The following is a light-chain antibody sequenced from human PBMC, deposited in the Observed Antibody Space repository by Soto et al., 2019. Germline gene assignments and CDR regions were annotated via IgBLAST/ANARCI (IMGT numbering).Light chain of an antibody. Sequence: DIVMTQSPASLAVSLGERATINCKSSQSLLNSANDKIHLAWYQQKPGQPHKLLIWRASTRDSGVPDRFSGSGSGTDFTLTINSLQAEDVATYYCQQYFSAHLTFGGGTKVEI. CDR3: QQYFSAHLT. CDR2: RAS. J-gene: IGKJ4*01. V-gene: IGKV4-1*01. CDR1: QSLLNSANDKIH.